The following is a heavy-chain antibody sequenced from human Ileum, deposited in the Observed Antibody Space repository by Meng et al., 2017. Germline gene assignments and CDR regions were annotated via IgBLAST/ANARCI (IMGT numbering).Heavy chain of an antibody. Sequence: QVQLNQWGEGLLKPSEPLSRTCAVFGGSFNDYYWSWVRQSPGKGLEWIGQIHHSGRTNYKSSLERRVTISVDTSKSQFSLKLTSVTAADTAMYYCVRGPARETHDFDYWGQGALVTVSS. CDR3: VRGPARETHDFDY. J-gene: IGHJ4*02. D-gene: IGHD1-26*01. CDR1: GGSFNDYY. V-gene: IGHV4-34*01. CDR2: IHHSGRT.